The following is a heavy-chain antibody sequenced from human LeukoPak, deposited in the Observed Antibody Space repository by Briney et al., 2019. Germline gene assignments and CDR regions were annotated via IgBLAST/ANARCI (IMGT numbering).Heavy chain of an antibody. CDR2: IYYSGST. CDR3: ARDALTMVRGVIV. J-gene: IGHJ3*01. D-gene: IGHD3-10*01. CDR1: GDSISSSSYY. V-gene: IGHV4-39*07. Sequence: SETLSLTCTVSGDSISSSSYYWGWIRQPPGKGLEWIGSIYYSGSTYYNPSLKSRVTISVDTSKNQFSLKLSSVTAADTAVYYCARDALTMVRGVIVWGQGTMVTVSS.